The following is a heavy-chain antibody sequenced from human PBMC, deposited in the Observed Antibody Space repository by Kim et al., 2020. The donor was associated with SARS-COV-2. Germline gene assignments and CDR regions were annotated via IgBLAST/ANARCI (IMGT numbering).Heavy chain of an antibody. V-gene: IGHV1-69*04. J-gene: IGHJ5*02. D-gene: IGHD3-22*01. Sequence: EQKVQGRVPATAAKSTSTAYMELSSLRAEDTAVYYCARGGSSGHNWFDPWGQGTLVTVSS. CDR3: ARGGSSGHNWFDP.